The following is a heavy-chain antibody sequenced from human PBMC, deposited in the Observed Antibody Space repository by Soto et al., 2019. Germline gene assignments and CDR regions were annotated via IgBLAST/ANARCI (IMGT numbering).Heavy chain of an antibody. D-gene: IGHD1-1*01. Sequence: QVQLQQWGAGLLKPSETLSLTCAVYGGFVSSGSYYWSWIRQPPGKGLEWIGEMSHSGGTHFNPSLKGRVTTSVDTFKDQFSLKMSSVTAAGTAMYYCARVERGTATTVVDAFDIWGPGTMVTVSS. J-gene: IGHJ3*02. CDR1: GGFVSSGSYY. CDR2: MSHSGGT. V-gene: IGHV4-34*01. CDR3: ARVERGTATTVVDAFDI.